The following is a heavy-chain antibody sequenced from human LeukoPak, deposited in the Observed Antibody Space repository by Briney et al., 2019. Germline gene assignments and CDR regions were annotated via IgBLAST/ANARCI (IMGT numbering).Heavy chain of an antibody. CDR2: IYHSGST. CDR3: ARNGGNSDFDY. D-gene: IGHD4-23*01. Sequence: SETLSLTCAVSGVSISSSSGNCWTWVRQPPGKGLEWIGEIYHSGSTNYNPSLKSRVTMLLDKSKNQFSLKLSSVTAADTAVYYCARNGGNSDFDYWGQGTLVTVSS. V-gene: IGHV4-4*02. J-gene: IGHJ4*02. CDR1: GVSISSSSGNC.